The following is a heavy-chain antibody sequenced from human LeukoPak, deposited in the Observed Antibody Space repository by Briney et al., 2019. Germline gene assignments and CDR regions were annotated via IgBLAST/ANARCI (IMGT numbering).Heavy chain of an antibody. V-gene: IGHV1-18*01. CDR3: ARVLGYYGSGSYHIY. D-gene: IGHD3-10*01. CDR1: GYTFTSYG. CDR2: ISAYNGNT. Sequence: ASVKVSCKASGYTFTSYGISWVRQAPGQGLEWMGWISAYNGNTNYAQKLQGRVTMTTDTSTSTAYMELRSLRSDDTAVYYCARVLGYYGSGSYHIYWGQGTLVTVSS. J-gene: IGHJ4*02.